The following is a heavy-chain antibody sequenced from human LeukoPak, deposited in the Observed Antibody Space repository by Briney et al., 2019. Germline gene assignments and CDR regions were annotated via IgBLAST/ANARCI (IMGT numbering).Heavy chain of an antibody. D-gene: IGHD6-19*01. J-gene: IGHJ4*02. V-gene: IGHV3-21*01. CDR2: ITSSSTYI. CDR1: GFTFSSYS. CDR3: ARFLAGTISY. Sequence: GGSLRLSCAASGFTFSSYSMYWVRQATGKGLEWVSSITSSSTYIYYADSVKGRFTISRDNAKSSLYLQMNSLRAEDTAVYYCARFLAGTISYWGQGTLVTVYS.